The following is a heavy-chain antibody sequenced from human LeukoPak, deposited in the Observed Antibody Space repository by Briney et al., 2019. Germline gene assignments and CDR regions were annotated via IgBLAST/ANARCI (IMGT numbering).Heavy chain of an antibody. D-gene: IGHD6-13*01. CDR1: GGSISSYY. V-gene: IGHV4-59*08. J-gene: IGHJ4*02. Sequence: SETLSLTCTVSGGSISSYYWSWIRQPPGKGLEWIGYIYYSGSTNYNPSLKSRVTILEDTSKNQFSLKVSSVTAADTAVYYCARHSAADSNPPRFDYWGQGTLVTVPS. CDR2: IYYSGST. CDR3: ARHSAADSNPPRFDY.